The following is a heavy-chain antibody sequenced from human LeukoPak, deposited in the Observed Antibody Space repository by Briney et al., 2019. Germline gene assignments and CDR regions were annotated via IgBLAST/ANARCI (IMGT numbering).Heavy chain of an antibody. CDR3: ARGVSGWYLVPPDY. V-gene: IGHV1-18*04. D-gene: IGHD6-19*01. J-gene: IGHJ4*02. Sequence: ASVKVSCKASGYTFTSYGISWVRQAPGQGLEWMGWISAYNGNTNYAQKLQGRFTMTTDTSTSTAYMELRSLRSDDTAVYYCARGVSGWYLVPPDYWGQGTLVTVSS. CDR1: GYTFTSYG. CDR2: ISAYNGNT.